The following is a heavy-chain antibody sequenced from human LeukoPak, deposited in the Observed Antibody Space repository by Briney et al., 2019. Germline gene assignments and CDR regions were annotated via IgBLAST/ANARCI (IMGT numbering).Heavy chain of an antibody. D-gene: IGHD3-22*01. CDR2: LYSGGGT. J-gene: IGHJ4*02. Sequence: GGSLRLSCAASGFTVSSNYMYWVRQAPGRGLEWVSVLYSGGGTYYADSVKGRFAISRDNSKNSLYLQMNSLRTEDTALYYCAKGEYYYDSEPDYWGQGTLVTVSS. CDR3: AKGEYYYDSEPDY. CDR1: GFTVSSNY. V-gene: IGHV3-53*05.